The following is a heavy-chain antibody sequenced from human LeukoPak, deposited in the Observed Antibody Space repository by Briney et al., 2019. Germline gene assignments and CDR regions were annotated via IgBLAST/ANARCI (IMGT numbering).Heavy chain of an antibody. J-gene: IGHJ4*02. V-gene: IGHV1-46*01. CDR2: INPSGGST. Sequence: ASVKASCKASGYTFISYYMHWVRQAPGQGLEWMGIINPSGGSTNYAQKFQGRVTMTRDTSTSTVYMELSSLRSEDTAVYYCARAEVIVGTTGFDYWGQGTLVTVSS. CDR1: GYTFISYY. CDR3: ARAEVIVGTTGFDY. D-gene: IGHD1-26*01.